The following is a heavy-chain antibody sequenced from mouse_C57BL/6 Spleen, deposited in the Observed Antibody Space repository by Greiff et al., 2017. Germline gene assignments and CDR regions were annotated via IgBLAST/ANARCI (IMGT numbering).Heavy chain of an antibody. CDR2: ISSGGDYI. V-gene: IGHV5-9-1*02. D-gene: IGHD1-1*01. CDR1: GFTFSSYA. Sequence: EVMLVESGEGLVKPGGSLKLSCAASGFTFSSYAMSWVRQTPEKRLEWVAYISSGGDYIYYADTVKGRFTISRDNARNTLYLQMSSLKSEDTAMYYCTRDYYGSSLAYWGQGTLVTVSA. CDR3: TRDYYGSSLAY. J-gene: IGHJ3*01.